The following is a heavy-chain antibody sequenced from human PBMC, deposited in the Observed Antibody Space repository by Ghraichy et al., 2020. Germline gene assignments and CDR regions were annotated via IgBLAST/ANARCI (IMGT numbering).Heavy chain of an antibody. CDR3: ARGDYDILTGYYNVIWFDP. D-gene: IGHD3-9*01. V-gene: IGHV4-61*01. CDR2: IYYSGST. J-gene: IGHJ5*02. Sequence: SQTLSLTCTVSGGSVSSGSYYWSWIRQPPGKGLEWIGYIYYSGSTNYNPSLKSRVTISVDTSKNQFSLKLSSVTAADTAGYYCARGDYDILTGYYNVIWFDPWGQGTLVTVSS. CDR1: GGSVSSGSYY.